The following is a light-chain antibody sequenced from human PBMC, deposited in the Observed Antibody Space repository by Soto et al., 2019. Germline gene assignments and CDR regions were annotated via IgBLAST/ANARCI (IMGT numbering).Light chain of an antibody. V-gene: IGKV1-39*01. CDR2: ATS. J-gene: IGKJ1*01. Sequence: DIQLTQSPSSLSASVGDRVTITCRASQSISRNLNWYQQKPGRAPNVLIYATSNLESGVASRFSGSGSGTDFTLAINSLQPEDFATYSCQQSYSTPRTFGQGTNVEIK. CDR3: QQSYSTPRT. CDR1: QSISRN.